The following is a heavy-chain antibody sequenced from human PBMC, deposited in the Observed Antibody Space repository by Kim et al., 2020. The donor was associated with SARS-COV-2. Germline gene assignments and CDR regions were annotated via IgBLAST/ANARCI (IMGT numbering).Heavy chain of an antibody. Sequence: SETLSLTCTVSGGSISSYYWSWIRQPPGKGLEWIGYIYYSGSTNYNPSLKSRVTISVDTSKNQFSLKLSSVTAADTAVYYCARGIPSGWLLPFDYWGQGTLVTVSS. D-gene: IGHD3-22*01. CDR2: IYYSGST. CDR1: GGSISSYY. J-gene: IGHJ4*02. V-gene: IGHV4-59*01. CDR3: ARGIPSGWLLPFDY.